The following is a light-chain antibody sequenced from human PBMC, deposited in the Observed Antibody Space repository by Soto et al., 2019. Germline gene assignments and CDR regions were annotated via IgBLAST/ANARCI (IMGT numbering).Light chain of an antibody. Sequence: DIHMTQSPSSLSASVGERVTISCQASQDIRRYLNWYQQKPGRAPRLLIYGASNLETGVPSRFSGSGYGTDFTFTISSLQPADIATYYCQLYDNLPPFTFGPGTKVAIK. CDR1: QDIRRY. V-gene: IGKV1-33*01. CDR2: GAS. J-gene: IGKJ3*01. CDR3: QLYDNLPPFT.